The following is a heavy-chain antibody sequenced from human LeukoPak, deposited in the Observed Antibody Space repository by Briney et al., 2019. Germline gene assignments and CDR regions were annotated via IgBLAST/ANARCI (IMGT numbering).Heavy chain of an antibody. V-gene: IGHV1-2*02. CDR1: GYTFTGYY. Sequence: GASVKVSCKASGYTFTGYYMHWVRQAPGQGLEWMGWINPNSGGTNYAQKFQGRVTMTRDTSISTAYMELSRLRSDDTAVYYCARTLWFGELPLDYWGQGTLVTVSS. CDR2: INPNSGGT. CDR3: ARTLWFGELPLDY. D-gene: IGHD3-10*01. J-gene: IGHJ4*02.